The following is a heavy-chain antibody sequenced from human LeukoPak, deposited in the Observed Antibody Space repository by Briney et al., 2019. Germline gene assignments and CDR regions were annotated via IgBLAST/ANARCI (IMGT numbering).Heavy chain of an antibody. V-gene: IGHV3-21*04. Sequence: GGSLRLSCAASGFTFSSYSMNWVRQAPGKGLEWVSSISSSSSYIYYADSVKGRFTISRDNSKNTLYLQMNSLRAEDTAVYYCAKEMATIRAFDFWGQGTMVTVSS. CDR1: GFTFSSYS. CDR2: ISSSSSYI. J-gene: IGHJ3*01. CDR3: AKEMATIRAFDF. D-gene: IGHD5-24*01.